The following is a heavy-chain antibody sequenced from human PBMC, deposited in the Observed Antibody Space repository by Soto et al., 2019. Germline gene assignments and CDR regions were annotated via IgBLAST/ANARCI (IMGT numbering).Heavy chain of an antibody. CDR2: ISYDGSNK. J-gene: IGHJ6*02. CDR3: ARELKSYYYYGMDV. V-gene: IGHV3-30-3*01. CDR1: GFTFSSYA. Sequence: HPGGSLRLSCAASGFTFSSYAMHWVRQAPGKGLEWVAVISYDGSNKYYADSVKGRFTISRDNSKNTLYLQMNSLRAEDTAVYYCARELKSYYYYGMDVWGQGTTATVSS.